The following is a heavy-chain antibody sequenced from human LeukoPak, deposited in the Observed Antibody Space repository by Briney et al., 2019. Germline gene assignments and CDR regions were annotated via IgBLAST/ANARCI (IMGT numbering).Heavy chain of an antibody. Sequence: ASVKVSCKASGYTFTGYYINWVRQAPGQGLEWMGWINPYSGGTDYAQKFQGRVTMTRDTSISTAYMELSRLRSDDTAVYYCASPDVDTAMVTYYYYYGMDVWGQGTTVTVSS. CDR2: INPYSGGT. CDR3: ASPDVDTAMVTYYYYYGMDV. D-gene: IGHD5-18*01. J-gene: IGHJ6*02. CDR1: GYTFTGYY. V-gene: IGHV1-2*02.